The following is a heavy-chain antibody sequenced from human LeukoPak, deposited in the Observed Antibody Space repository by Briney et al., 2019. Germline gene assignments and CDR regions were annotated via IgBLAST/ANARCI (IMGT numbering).Heavy chain of an antibody. V-gene: IGHV3-30*03. J-gene: IGHJ5*02. CDR2: ISYDGTNK. CDR3: ARGVHSGYDYCWFDP. D-gene: IGHD5-12*01. Sequence: GGSLRLSCAASGFTFNSYGMHWVRQVPGKGLEWVAIISYDGTNKYYADSVKGRFTISRDSSKNTLYLQMNSLRPEDTAVYYCARGVHSGYDYCWFDPWGQGTLVTVSS. CDR1: GFTFNSYG.